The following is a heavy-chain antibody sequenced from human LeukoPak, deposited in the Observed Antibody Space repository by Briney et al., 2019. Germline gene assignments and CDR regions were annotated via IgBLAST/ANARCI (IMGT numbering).Heavy chain of an antibody. CDR2: INSDGGST. CDR1: GFTFSSYW. Sequence: GGSLRLSCAASGFTFSSYWMHWVRQAPGKGLVWVSRINSDGGSTSYADSVKGRFTISRDNAKNTLYLQMNSLRAEDTAVYHCARVEQWLPFDYWGQGTLVTVSS. D-gene: IGHD6-19*01. CDR3: ARVEQWLPFDY. J-gene: IGHJ4*02. V-gene: IGHV3-74*01.